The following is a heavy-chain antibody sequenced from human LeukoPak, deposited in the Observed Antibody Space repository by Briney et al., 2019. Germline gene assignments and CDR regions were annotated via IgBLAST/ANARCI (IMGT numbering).Heavy chain of an antibody. CDR2: IYSGGST. D-gene: IGHD5-24*01. V-gene: IGHV3-53*01. CDR1: GFTVSSNY. J-gene: IGHJ3*02. CDR3: ARDQREDAFDI. Sequence: PGGSLRLSCAASGFTVSSNYMSWVRHAPGKGLEWVSVIYSGGSTYYAASAKGRFTISRDNSKNTLYLQMNSLRAEDTAVYYCARDQREDAFDIWGQGTMVTVSS.